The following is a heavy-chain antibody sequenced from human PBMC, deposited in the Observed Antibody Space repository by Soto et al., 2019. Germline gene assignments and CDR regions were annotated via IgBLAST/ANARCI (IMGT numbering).Heavy chain of an antibody. CDR1: GVSIGNSDYF. V-gene: IGHV4-39*01. CDR2: LYYNGNT. D-gene: IGHD3-3*01. J-gene: IGHJ4*02. CDR3: ARQTYYGDFEF. Sequence: SETLSLTCAVSGVSIGNSDYFWDWIRQPPGKGLEWIATLYYNGNTHYNPSLQSRVAVSVDTSKNQFSLRLTSVTATDSAVYYCARQTYYGDFEFWGQGTPVTVSS.